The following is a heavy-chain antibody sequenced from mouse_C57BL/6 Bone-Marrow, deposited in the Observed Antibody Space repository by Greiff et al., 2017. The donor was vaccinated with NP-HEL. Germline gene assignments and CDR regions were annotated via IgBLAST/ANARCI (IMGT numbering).Heavy chain of an antibody. J-gene: IGHJ4*01. CDR3: AREPYYAMDY. CDR1: GFTFSSYA. V-gene: IGHV5-4*01. Sequence: EVQLVESGGGLVKPGGSLKLSCAASGFTFSSYAMSWVRQTPEKRLEWVATISDGGSYTYYPDNVKGRFTISRDHAKNNLYLQMSHLKSEDTAMYYCAREPYYAMDYWGQGTSVTVSS. CDR2: ISDGGSYT.